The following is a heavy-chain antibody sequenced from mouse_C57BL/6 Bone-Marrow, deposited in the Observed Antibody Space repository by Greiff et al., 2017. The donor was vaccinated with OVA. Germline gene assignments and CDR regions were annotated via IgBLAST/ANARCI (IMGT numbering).Heavy chain of an antibody. D-gene: IGHD2-5*01. CDR3: ARRGDSNYVRWYFDY. CDR1: EYEFPSHD. J-gene: IGHJ2*01. Sequence: EVNVVESGGGLVQPGESLKLSCESNEYEFPSHDMSWVRKTPEKRLELVAAINSDGGSTYYPDTMERRFIISRDNTKKTLYLQMSSLRSEDTALYYCARRGDSNYVRWYFDYWGQGTTLTVSS. CDR2: INSDGGST. V-gene: IGHV5-2*03.